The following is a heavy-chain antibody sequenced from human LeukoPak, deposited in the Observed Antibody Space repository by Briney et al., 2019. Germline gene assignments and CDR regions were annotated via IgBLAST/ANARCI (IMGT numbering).Heavy chain of an antibody. CDR3: ARSHYSSYWDNGPHYYYYYMDV. CDR1: GGTFSSYA. Sequence: GASVKVSCKASGGTFSSYAISGVRQAPGQGLEWRGGIIPIFGTTNYAQKFQGRVTITADESTSTAYMELSSLRSEDTAVYFCARSHYSSYWDNGPHYYYYYMDVWGKGTTVTVSS. V-gene: IGHV1-69*13. J-gene: IGHJ6*03. D-gene: IGHD6-6*01. CDR2: IIPIFGTT.